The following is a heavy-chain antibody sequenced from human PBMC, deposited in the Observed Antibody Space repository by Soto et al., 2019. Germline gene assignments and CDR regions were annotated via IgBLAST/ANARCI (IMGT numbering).Heavy chain of an antibody. V-gene: IGHV4-30-4*01. CDR1: GGSISSGDYC. J-gene: IGHJ4*02. D-gene: IGHD3-3*01. CDR3: ARTYDFWSGYYTGFDY. CDR2: IYYSGST. Sequence: PSETLSLTCTVSGGSISSGDYCWSWIRQPPGKGLEWIGYIYYSGSTYYNPSLKSRVTISVDTSKNQFSLKLSSVTAADTAVYYCARTYDFWSGYYTGFDYWGQGTLVTVSS.